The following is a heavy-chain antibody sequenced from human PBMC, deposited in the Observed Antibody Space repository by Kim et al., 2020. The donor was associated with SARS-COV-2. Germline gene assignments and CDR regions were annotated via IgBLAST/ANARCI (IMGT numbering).Heavy chain of an antibody. Sequence: ASVKVSCKASGNTFTSYPMTWVRQAPGQGLEWMGWINTNTGIPTYAQGFTGRFVFSLDTSVSTAYLQISSLKAEDTAVYYCARGMTTIRGWFDPWGQGTL. CDR3: ARGMTTIRGWFDP. D-gene: IGHD4-4*01. CDR2: INTNTGIP. V-gene: IGHV7-4-1*02. J-gene: IGHJ5*02. CDR1: GNTFTSYP.